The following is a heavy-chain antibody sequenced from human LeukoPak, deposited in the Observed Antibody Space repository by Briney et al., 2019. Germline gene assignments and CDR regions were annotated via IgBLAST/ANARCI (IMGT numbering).Heavy chain of an antibody. V-gene: IGHV3-33*08. J-gene: IGHJ4*02. CDR3: ARRGHYDSSGYYGLDY. CDR1: GFTFINAW. Sequence: GGSLRLSCAAAGFTFINAWMSWVRQAPGKGLVWVAGIWYDGSKKYYADSVKGRFTISRDNSKNTLYLQMNSLRAEDTAVYYCARRGHYDSSGYYGLDYWGQGTLVTVPS. D-gene: IGHD3-22*01. CDR2: IWYDGSKK.